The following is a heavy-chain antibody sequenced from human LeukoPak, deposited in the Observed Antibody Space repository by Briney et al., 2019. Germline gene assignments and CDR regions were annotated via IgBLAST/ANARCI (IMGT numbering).Heavy chain of an antibody. J-gene: IGHJ3*02. Sequence: PSETLSLTCTVSGGSISSGGYYWSWIRQPPGKGLEWIGEINHSGSTNYNPSLKSRVTISVDTSKNQFSLKLSSVTAADTAVYYCARGKRKHTVTTRAFDIWGQGTMVTVSS. CDR1: GGSISSGGYY. D-gene: IGHD4-17*01. V-gene: IGHV4-39*07. CDR2: INHSGST. CDR3: ARGKRKHTVTTRAFDI.